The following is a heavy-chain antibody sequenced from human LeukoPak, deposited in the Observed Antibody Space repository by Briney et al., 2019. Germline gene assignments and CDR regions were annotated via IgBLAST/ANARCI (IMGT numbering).Heavy chain of an antibody. V-gene: IGHV4-59*12. CDR2: IYHSGST. CDR1: GGSISSYY. Sequence: SGTLSLTCTVSGGSISSYYWTWIRQPPGKGLEWIGYIYHSGSTNYNPSLKSRVTISVDRSKNQFSLKLSSVTAADTAVYYCARDRNKVVDYWGQGTLVTVSS. J-gene: IGHJ4*02. CDR3: ARDRNKVVDY. D-gene: IGHD3-22*01.